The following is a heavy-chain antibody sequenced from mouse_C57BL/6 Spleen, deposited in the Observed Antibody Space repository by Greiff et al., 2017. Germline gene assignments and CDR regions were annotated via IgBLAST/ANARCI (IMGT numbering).Heavy chain of an antibody. CDR3: AREGWLPLDY. J-gene: IGHJ2*01. D-gene: IGHD2-3*01. CDR1: GYAFSSSW. V-gene: IGHV1-82*01. CDR2: IYPGDGDT. Sequence: VQLQQSGPELVKPGASVKISCKASGYAFSSSWMNWVKQRPGKGLEWIGRIYPGDGDTNYNGKFKGKATLTADKSSSTAYMQLSSLTSEESAVYFCAREGWLPLDYWGQGTTLTVSS.